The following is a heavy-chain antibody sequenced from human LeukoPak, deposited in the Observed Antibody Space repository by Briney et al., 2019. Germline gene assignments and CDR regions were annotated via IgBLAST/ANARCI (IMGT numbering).Heavy chain of an antibody. J-gene: IGHJ4*02. CDR3: ARGPKGSSGYSPRSPPNY. CDR2: INPNSGGT. Sequence: ASVKVSCKASGYTFTGYYMHWVRQAPGQGLEGMGWINPNSGGTNYAQKFQGMVTMTRAPSISTAYMELSRLSSDDTPVYYCARGPKGSSGYSPRSPPNYWGQGTLVTVSS. V-gene: IGHV1-2*02. D-gene: IGHD3-22*01. CDR1: GYTFTGYY.